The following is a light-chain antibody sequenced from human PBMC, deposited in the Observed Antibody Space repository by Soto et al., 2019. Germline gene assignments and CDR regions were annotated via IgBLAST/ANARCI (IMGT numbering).Light chain of an antibody. Sequence: EIVLTQSPATLSLSPGERATLSCRASQSVSSSLAWYQQKPGQAPRLLIYDASNRATGIPARFGGSGSGTDFTLTISSPEPEAFAVYYCQPRSNWPITFGGGNKVEIK. CDR2: DAS. V-gene: IGKV3-11*01. J-gene: IGKJ4*01. CDR1: QSVSSS. CDR3: QPRSNWPIT.